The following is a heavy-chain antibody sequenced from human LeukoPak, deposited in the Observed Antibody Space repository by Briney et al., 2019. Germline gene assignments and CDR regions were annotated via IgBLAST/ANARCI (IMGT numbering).Heavy chain of an antibody. V-gene: IGHV4-59*08. CDR3: ARHPGSYDAFDI. J-gene: IGHJ3*02. CDR1: GGSISSYY. D-gene: IGHD1-26*01. Sequence: SETLSLTCPVSGGSISSYYWSWIRQPPGKGLEWIGYIYYSGSTNYNPSLKSRVTISVDTSKNQFSLKLSSVTAADTAVYYCARHPGSYDAFDIWGQGTMVTVSS. CDR2: IYYSGST.